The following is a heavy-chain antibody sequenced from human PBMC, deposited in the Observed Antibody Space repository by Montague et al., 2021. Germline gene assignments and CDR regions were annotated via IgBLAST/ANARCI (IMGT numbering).Heavy chain of an antibody. D-gene: IGHD2-2*01. J-gene: IGHJ4*02. CDR2: THHLLKWNN. V-gene: IGHV6-1*01. CDR3: ARIPVGSKYYFDF. CDR1: GDSVCGDIVS. Sequence: CAISGDSVCGDIVSRRWNKHTPERQPHRLGRTHHLLKWNNDYAESVKSRITIDPDTSKHQFSLHLNSVTPEDTAVYYCARIPVGSKYYFDFWGQGTLVTVSS.